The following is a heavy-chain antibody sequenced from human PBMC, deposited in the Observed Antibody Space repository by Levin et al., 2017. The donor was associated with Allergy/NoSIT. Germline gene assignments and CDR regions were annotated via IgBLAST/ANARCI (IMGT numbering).Heavy chain of an antibody. Sequence: SQTLSLTCTVSGGSISSYYWSWIRQPPGKGLEWIGYIYYSGSTNYNPSLKSRVTISVDTSKNQFSLKLSSVTAADTAVYYCARGPMTTVAYWYFDLWGRGTLVTVSS. CDR1: GGSISSYY. J-gene: IGHJ2*01. V-gene: IGHV4-59*01. D-gene: IGHD4-23*01. CDR3: ARGPMTTVAYWYFDL. CDR2: IYYSGST.